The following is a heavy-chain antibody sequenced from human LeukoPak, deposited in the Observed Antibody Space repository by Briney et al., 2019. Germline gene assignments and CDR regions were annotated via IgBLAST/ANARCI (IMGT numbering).Heavy chain of an antibody. J-gene: IGHJ2*01. CDR2: IRNDGKTQ. CDR1: GFTFKSYG. Sequence: GGSLRLSCAASGFTFKSYGLHWVRRAPGKGLEWVAFIRNDGKTQYYADSVKGRFTISRDNSRNTMFLQMNSLRPEDTAVYYCARLYATSWGFFDPWGRGTLATVPS. CDR3: ARLYATSWGFFDP. V-gene: IGHV3-30*02. D-gene: IGHD2-2*01.